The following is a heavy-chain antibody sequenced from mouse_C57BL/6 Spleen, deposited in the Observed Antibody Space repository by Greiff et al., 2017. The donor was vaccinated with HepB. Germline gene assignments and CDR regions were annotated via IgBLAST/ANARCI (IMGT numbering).Heavy chain of an antibody. CDR2: ISSGSSTI. CDR3: GRVTGAAWFAY. J-gene: IGHJ3*01. CDR1: GFTFSDYG. D-gene: IGHD2-13*01. Sequence: EVKLMESGGGLVKPGGSLKLSCAASGFTFSDYGMHWVRQAPEKGLEWVAYISSGSSTIYYADTVKGRFTISRDNAKNTLFLQMTSLRSEDTAMYYCGRVTGAAWFAYWGQGTLVTVSA. V-gene: IGHV5-17*01.